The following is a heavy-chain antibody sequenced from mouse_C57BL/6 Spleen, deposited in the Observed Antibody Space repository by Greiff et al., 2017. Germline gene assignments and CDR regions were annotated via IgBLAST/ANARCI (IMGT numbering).Heavy chain of an antibody. CDR1: GFSLTSYG. CDR2: IWGDGST. V-gene: IGHV2-3*01. CDR3: AIFITTVVAPWGFMDY. Sequence: VQRVESGPGLVAPSQSLSITCTVSGFSLTSYGVSWVRQPPGKGLEWLGVIWGDGSTNYHSALISRLSISKDNSKSQVFLKLNSLQTDDTATYYCAIFITTVVAPWGFMDYWGQGTSVTVSS. J-gene: IGHJ4*01. D-gene: IGHD1-1*01.